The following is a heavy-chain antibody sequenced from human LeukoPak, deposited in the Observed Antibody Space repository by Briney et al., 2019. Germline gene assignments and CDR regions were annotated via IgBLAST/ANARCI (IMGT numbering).Heavy chain of an antibody. J-gene: IGHJ4*02. CDR2: ISSSSSTI. Sequence: GGSMRLSCAASGFTFSSYNMNWVRQAPGKGLEWVSYISSSSSTIYYADSVKGRFTISRDNAKNSLYLQMNSLRAEDTAVYYCARDHTPWGTGGEFDYWGQGTLVTVSS. V-gene: IGHV3-48*01. CDR1: GFTFSSYN. D-gene: IGHD3-16*01. CDR3: ARDHTPWGTGGEFDY.